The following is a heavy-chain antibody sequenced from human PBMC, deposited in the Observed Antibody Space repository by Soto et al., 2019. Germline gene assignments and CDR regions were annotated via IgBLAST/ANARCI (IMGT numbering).Heavy chain of an antibody. J-gene: IGHJ5*02. V-gene: IGHV4-39*02. D-gene: IGHD3-10*01. CDR1: GGSISSSSYY. CDR3: ARDGILLWFGELDSAP. Sequence: QLQLQESGPGLVKPSETLSLTCTVSGGSISSSSYYWGWIRQPPGKGLEWIGSIYYSGSTYYNPSLKSRVTISVDTSKNQFSLKLSSVTAADTAVYYCARDGILLWFGELDSAPWGQGTLVTVSS. CDR2: IYYSGST.